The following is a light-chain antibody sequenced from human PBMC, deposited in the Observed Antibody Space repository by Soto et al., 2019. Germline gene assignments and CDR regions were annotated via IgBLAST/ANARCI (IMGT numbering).Light chain of an antibody. Sequence: DIQLTQSPSLLSASVGDRVTITCRASQGISSYLAWYQQKPGKAPKLLIYAASTLQSGVPSRFSGSGSGTEFTLTISSLQPEDFATYFCQQLNSYPFGYTFGQGTKLEIK. J-gene: IGKJ2*01. CDR3: QQLNSYPFGYT. CDR1: QGISSY. V-gene: IGKV1-9*01. CDR2: AAS.